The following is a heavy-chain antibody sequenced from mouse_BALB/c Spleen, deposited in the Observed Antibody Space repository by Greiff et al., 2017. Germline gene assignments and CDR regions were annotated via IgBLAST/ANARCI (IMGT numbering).Heavy chain of an antibody. CDR3: ARMSYDYDVAWFAY. J-gene: IGHJ3*01. V-gene: IGHV1-87*01. CDR1: GYTFTSYW. Sequence: VQLQQSGAELARPGASVKLSCKASGYTFTSYWMQWVKQRPGQGLEWIGAIYPGDGDTRYTQKFKGKATLTADKSSSTAYMQLSSLASEDSAVYYCARMSYDYDVAWFAYWGQGTLVTVSA. D-gene: IGHD2-4*01. CDR2: IYPGDGDT.